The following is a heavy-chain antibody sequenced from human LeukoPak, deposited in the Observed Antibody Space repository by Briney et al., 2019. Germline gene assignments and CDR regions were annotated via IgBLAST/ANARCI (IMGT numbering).Heavy chain of an antibody. J-gene: IGHJ4*02. CDR1: GFTFSSYA. Sequence: AGGSLRLSCAASGFTFSSYAMHWVRQAPGKGLEWVAVISYDGSNKYYADSVKGRFTISRDNSKNTLYLQMNSLRAEDTAVYYCARGEGYCSSTSCYTRFFDYWGQGTLVTVSS. V-gene: IGHV3-30-3*01. D-gene: IGHD2-2*02. CDR2: ISYDGSNK. CDR3: ARGEGYCSSTSCYTRFFDY.